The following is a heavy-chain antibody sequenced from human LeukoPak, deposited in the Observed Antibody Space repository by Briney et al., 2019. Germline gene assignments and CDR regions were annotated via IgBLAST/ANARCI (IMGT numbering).Heavy chain of an antibody. CDR1: GGSISSYY. Sequence: PSETLSLTCTVSGGSISSYYWSWIRQPPGKGLECIGYIHYTGSTNYNPSLKSRVTISVDTSKNRFSLKLNSVTAADTAVYYCARGGYYGSGNDFRFDPWGQGTLVTVSS. CDR2: IHYTGST. J-gene: IGHJ5*02. CDR3: ARGGYYGSGNDFRFDP. D-gene: IGHD3-10*01. V-gene: IGHV4-59*01.